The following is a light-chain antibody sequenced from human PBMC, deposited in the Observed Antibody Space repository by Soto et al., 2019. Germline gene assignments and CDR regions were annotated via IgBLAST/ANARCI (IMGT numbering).Light chain of an antibody. CDR1: QSVRSSY. CDR3: QQYDNSAPLS. CDR2: DGS. V-gene: IGKV3D-20*01. J-gene: IGKJ4*01. Sequence: IVLTQSPATLSLSPGDRATLSCGASQSVRSSYVAWYQQKAGLAPRLLIYDGSSRASGIPDRFSGSGSGTDFTLTIGRLEAEDVAVYYCQQYDNSAPLSFGGGTKVEMK.